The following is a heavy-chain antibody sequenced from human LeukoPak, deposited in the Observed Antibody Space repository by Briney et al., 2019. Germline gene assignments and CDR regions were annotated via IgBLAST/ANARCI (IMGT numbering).Heavy chain of an antibody. Sequence: ASVKVSCKASGYTFTSYAISWVRQAPGQGLEWMGGIIPIFGTANYAQKFQGRVTITADESTSTAYMELSSLRSEDTAVYYCAAKKPGYCSSISCYNAFDIWGQGTMVTVSS. D-gene: IGHD2-2*02. V-gene: IGHV1-69*13. CDR2: IIPIFGTA. CDR3: AAKKPGYCSSISCYNAFDI. CDR1: GYTFTSYA. J-gene: IGHJ3*02.